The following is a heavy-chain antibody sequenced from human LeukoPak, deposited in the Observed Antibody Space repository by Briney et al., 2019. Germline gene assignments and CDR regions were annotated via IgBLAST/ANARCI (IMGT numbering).Heavy chain of an antibody. D-gene: IGHD4-11*01. Sequence: GASAKVSCKASGGTFSSYTISWVRQAPGQGLEWMGWMNPNSGNTGYAQKFQGRVTMTRNTSISTAYMELSSLRSEDTAVYYCARVGTSDYNFDYWGQGTLVTVSS. CDR1: GGTFSSYT. CDR3: ARVGTSDYNFDY. J-gene: IGHJ4*02. V-gene: IGHV1-8*02. CDR2: MNPNSGNT.